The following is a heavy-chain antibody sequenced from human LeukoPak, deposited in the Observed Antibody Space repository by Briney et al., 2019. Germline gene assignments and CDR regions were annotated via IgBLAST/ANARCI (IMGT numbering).Heavy chain of an antibody. J-gene: IGHJ4*02. Sequence: PSETLSLTCTVSGGSISSFFWSWIRQPPGKGLEWIGYIYYSGSTSYNPSLKSRLTMSLDTSKNQFSLKLTSVTAADTAVYYCARESGPFCPFGHWGQGTLVAVTS. V-gene: IGHV4-59*01. CDR3: ARESGPFCPFGH. CDR2: IYYSGST. CDR1: GGSISSFF. D-gene: IGHD1-26*01.